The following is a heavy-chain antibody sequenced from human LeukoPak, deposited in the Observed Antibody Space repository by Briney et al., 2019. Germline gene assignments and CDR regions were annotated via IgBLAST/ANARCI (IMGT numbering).Heavy chain of an antibody. V-gene: IGHV1-8*01. CDR1: GYTFTSYD. CDR2: MNPNSGNT. CDR3: ARGPTTRGYDFWGGPPMRYYYMDV. J-gene: IGHJ6*03. D-gene: IGHD3-3*01. Sequence: ASVKVSCKASGYTFTSYDINWVRQATGQGLEWMGWMNPNSGNTGYAQKFQGRVTMTRNTSISTAYMELSSLRSEDTAVYYWARGPTTRGYDFWGGPPMRYYYMDVWGKGTTVTVAS.